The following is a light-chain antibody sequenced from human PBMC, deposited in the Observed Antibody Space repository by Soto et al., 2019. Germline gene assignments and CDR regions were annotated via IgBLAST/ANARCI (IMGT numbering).Light chain of an antibody. CDR2: GAS. CDR3: QQDGSSHMYT. J-gene: IGKJ2*01. Sequence: EIVLTQSPGTLSLSPGERATLSCRASQSVSSSYLAWYQQQPGQAPRLLIYGASSRATGIPDRFSGSGSGTDFTLTISRLEPEDFAVYYWQQDGSSHMYTFGQGTKLEIK. V-gene: IGKV3-20*01. CDR1: QSVSSSY.